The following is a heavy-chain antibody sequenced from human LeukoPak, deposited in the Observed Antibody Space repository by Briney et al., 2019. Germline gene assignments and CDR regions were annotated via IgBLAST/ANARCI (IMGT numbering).Heavy chain of an antibody. CDR3: ARIRRRGVEQNAFDI. CDR1: GFTFSDYY. CDR2: ISSSGSTI. Sequence: PGGSLRLSCAASGFTFSDYYMSWIRQAPGKGLEWVSYISSSGSTIYYADSVKGRFTISRDNAKNSLYLQMNSLRAEDTAVYYCARIRRRGVEQNAFDIWGQGTMVTVSS. J-gene: IGHJ3*02. V-gene: IGHV3-11*04. D-gene: IGHD3-10*01.